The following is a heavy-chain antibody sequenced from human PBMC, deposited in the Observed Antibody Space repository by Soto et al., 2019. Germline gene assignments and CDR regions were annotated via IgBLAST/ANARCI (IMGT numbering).Heavy chain of an antibody. Sequence: QVQLQESGPGLVKPSETLSLTCTVSGGSISSYYWSWIRQPPGKGLEWIGYIYYSGSTNYNPSLTSRVTISVDTSKNQFSLKLSSVTAADTAVYYCARRGEGPWFDPWGQGTLVTVSS. CDR2: IYYSGST. V-gene: IGHV4-59*01. J-gene: IGHJ5*02. CDR1: GGSISSYY. CDR3: ARRGEGPWFDP. D-gene: IGHD3-3*01.